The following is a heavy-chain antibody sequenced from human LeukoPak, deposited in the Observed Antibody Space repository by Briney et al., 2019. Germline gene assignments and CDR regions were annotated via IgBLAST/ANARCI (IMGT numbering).Heavy chain of an antibody. CDR1: GSTFTSYY. CDR3: ARGYYGGNGILDY. J-gene: IGHJ4*02. Sequence: ASVKVSCKASGSTFTSYYMHWVRRAPGQGLEWMGMINPSGGSTSYAQKFQGRVTVTRDTSTSTVHMDLSSLRSEDTAVYYCARGYYGGNGILDYWGQGTLVTVSS. D-gene: IGHD4-23*01. CDR2: INPSGGST. V-gene: IGHV1-46*01.